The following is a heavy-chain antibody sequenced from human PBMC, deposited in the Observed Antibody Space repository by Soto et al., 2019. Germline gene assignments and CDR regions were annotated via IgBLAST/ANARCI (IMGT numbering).Heavy chain of an antibody. CDR3: ARRGPGTYFDY. CDR2: ISGSGGST. V-gene: IGHV3-23*01. CDR1: GFTFSSYA. J-gene: IGHJ4*02. D-gene: IGHD6-13*01. Sequence: EVQLLDSGGGLVQPGGSLRLSCAASGFTFSSYAMNWVRQAPGKGLEWVSVISGSGGSTYYADSLQGRFTISRDNSKNTLYLQMNSLRAEDTAVYYCARRGPGTYFDYWGQGTLVTVSS.